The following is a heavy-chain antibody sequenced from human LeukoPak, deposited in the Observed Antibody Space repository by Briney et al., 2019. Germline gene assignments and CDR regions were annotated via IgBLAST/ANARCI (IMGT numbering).Heavy chain of an antibody. CDR1: GFTFSSYS. Sequence: GGSLRLSCAASGFTFSSYSMNWVRQAPGKGLEWVSSISSSSSSYTYYADSVKGRFTISRDSAKNSLYLQMDSLRAEDTAVYYCARGRGYSGYDFGYWGQGTLVTVSS. CDR2: ISSSSSSYT. D-gene: IGHD5-12*01. V-gene: IGHV3-21*01. J-gene: IGHJ4*02. CDR3: ARGRGYSGYDFGY.